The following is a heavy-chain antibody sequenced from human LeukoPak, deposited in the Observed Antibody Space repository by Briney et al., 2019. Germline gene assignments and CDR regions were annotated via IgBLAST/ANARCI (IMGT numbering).Heavy chain of an antibody. Sequence: GGSLRLSCAASGFSFSRYWMSWVRQAPGKGLEWVSAISGSGGSTYYADSVKGRFTISRDNSKNTLYLQMNSLRAEDTAVYYCAKRKTIFGVVMDVWGKGTTVTVSS. CDR2: ISGSGGST. J-gene: IGHJ6*04. D-gene: IGHD3-3*01. CDR3: AKRKTIFGVVMDV. CDR1: GFSFSRYW. V-gene: IGHV3-23*01.